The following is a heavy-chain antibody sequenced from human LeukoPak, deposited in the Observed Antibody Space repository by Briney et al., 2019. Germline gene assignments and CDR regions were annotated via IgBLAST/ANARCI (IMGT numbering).Heavy chain of an antibody. CDR2: INWNGGST. CDR1: GFTFSSYA. V-gene: IGHV3-20*01. CDR3: ARVVRGSGNNWFDP. D-gene: IGHD3-10*01. Sequence: GGSLRLSCAASGFTFSSYAMSWVRQAPGKGLEWVSGINWNGGSTGYADSVKGRFTISRDNAKNSLYLQMNSLRAEDTALYHCARVVRGSGNNWFDPWGQGTLVTVSS. J-gene: IGHJ5*02.